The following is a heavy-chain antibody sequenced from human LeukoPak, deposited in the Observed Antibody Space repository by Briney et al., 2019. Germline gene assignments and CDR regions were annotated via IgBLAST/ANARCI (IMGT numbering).Heavy chain of an antibody. V-gene: IGHV3-23*01. Sequence: GGTLRLSCAASGFTFSTYAMSWVRQAPGKGLKWVSIISDSGGTTYYADSVKGRFTFSRDNSKNTLYLQMDSLRDEDTAIYYCAKGRGAIEKLVDYWGQGTLVTVSS. D-gene: IGHD3-10*01. CDR3: AKGRGAIEKLVDY. CDR2: ISDSGGTT. CDR1: GFTFSTYA. J-gene: IGHJ4*02.